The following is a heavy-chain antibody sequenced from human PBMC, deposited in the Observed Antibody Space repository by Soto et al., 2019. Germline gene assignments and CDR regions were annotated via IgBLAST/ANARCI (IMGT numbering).Heavy chain of an antibody. CDR3: ARDRDDYGSGNYYIRIDF. V-gene: IGHV1-69*01. J-gene: IGHJ4*02. CDR1: GGIFSTYA. CDR2: IIPIFGTP. Sequence: QVQLVQSGAEVKKPGSSVKVSCKASGGIFSTYAISWLRQAPGQGLEWMGGIIPIFGTPNYAQRFQGRVTITADESTSTGYMELSILRPEDTAVYYCARDRDDYGSGNYYIRIDFWGQGTLVTVSS. D-gene: IGHD3-10*01.